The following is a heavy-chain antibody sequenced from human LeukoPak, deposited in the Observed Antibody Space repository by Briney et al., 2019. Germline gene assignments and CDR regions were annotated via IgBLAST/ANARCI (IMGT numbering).Heavy chain of an antibody. CDR2: IIGSGEIT. CDR3: ARAARGYHY. D-gene: IGHD5-12*01. J-gene: IGHJ4*02. Sequence: GGSLRLSCAVSGFTFSNYVMSWVRQAPGKGVEWVSGIIGSGEITYYADSVKGRFNISRDNCKKTVYLQMSTLRADDTGVYYCARAARGYHYWGQGTLVTVSS. V-gene: IGHV3-23*01. CDR1: GFTFSNYV.